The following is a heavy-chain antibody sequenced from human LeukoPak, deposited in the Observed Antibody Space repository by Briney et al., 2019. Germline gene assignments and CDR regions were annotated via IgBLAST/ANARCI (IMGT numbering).Heavy chain of an antibody. Sequence: PGGSLRLPCAASGFTFSSYAMSWVRQAPGKGLEWVSAISGSGGSTYYADSVKGRFTISRDNSKNTLYLQMNSLRAEDTAVYYCAKFSSSSRGYYFDYWGQGTLVTVSS. CDR2: ISGSGGST. J-gene: IGHJ4*02. V-gene: IGHV3-23*01. D-gene: IGHD6-6*01. CDR3: AKFSSSSRGYYFDY. CDR1: GFTFSSYA.